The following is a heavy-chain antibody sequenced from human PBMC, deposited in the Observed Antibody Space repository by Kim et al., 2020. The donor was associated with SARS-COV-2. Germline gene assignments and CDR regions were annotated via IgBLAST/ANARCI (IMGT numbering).Heavy chain of an antibody. CDR1: GGTFSSYA. CDR2: IIPILGIA. Sequence: SVKVSCKASGGTFSSYAISWVRQAPGQGLEWMGRIIPILGIANYAQKFQGRVTITADKSTSTAYMELSSLRSEYTAVYYCASVRGYYYYYYYGMDVWGQ. J-gene: IGHJ6*02. D-gene: IGHD2-15*01. V-gene: IGHV1-69*04. CDR3: ASVRGYYYYYYYGMDV.